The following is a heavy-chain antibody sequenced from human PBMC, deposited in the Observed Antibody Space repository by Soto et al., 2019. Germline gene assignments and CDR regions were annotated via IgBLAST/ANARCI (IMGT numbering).Heavy chain of an antibody. Sequence: SQTLSLTCAISGDSVSSNSAAWNWIRQSPSRGLEWLGRTYYRSKWYNDYAVSVKSRITINPDTSKNQFSLQLNSVTPEDTAVYYCARDRGYSYGSLGVRMDVWGQGTTVTVSS. V-gene: IGHV6-1*01. CDR2: TYYRSKWYN. CDR3: ARDRGYSYGSLGVRMDV. D-gene: IGHD5-18*01. J-gene: IGHJ6*02. CDR1: GDSVSSNSAA.